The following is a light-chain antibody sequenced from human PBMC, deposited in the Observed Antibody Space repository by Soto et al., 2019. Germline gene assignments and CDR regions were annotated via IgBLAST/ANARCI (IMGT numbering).Light chain of an antibody. CDR3: QQYDNLSLT. Sequence: DIQMTQSPSSLSASVGDRVTITCQASQDISNYLNWCQQKPGKAPKLLIYDASNLETGVPSRFSGSGSGTDFTFTISSLQPEDIATYYCQQYDNLSLTFGGGTKVDIK. V-gene: IGKV1-33*01. CDR2: DAS. J-gene: IGKJ4*01. CDR1: QDISNY.